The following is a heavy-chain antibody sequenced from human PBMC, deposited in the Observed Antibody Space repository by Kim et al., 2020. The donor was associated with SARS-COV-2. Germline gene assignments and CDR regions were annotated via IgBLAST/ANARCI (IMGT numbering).Heavy chain of an antibody. V-gene: IGHV3-30*18. CDR3: AKDSIIAVVYYGMDV. J-gene: IGHJ6*02. CDR1: GFTFSSYG. D-gene: IGHD6-19*01. Sequence: GGSLRLSCAASGFTFSSYGMHWVRQAPGKGLEWVAVISYDGSNKYYADSVKGRFTISRDNSKNTLYLQMNSLRAEDTAVYYCAKDSIIAVVYYGMDVWGQGTTVTVSS. CDR2: ISYDGSNK.